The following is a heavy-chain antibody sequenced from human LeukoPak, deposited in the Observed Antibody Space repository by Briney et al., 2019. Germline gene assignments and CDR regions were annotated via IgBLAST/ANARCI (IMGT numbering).Heavy chain of an antibody. V-gene: IGHV1-18*01. D-gene: IGHD3-10*01. CDR1: GYTFTSYG. J-gene: IGHJ5*02. Sequence: ASVTVSCKASGYTFTSYGISWVRQAPGQGLEWMGWISAYNGNTNYAQKLQGRVTMTTDTSTSTAYMELRSLRSDDTAVYYCARVGRITMVRGVVNWFDPWGQGTLVTVSS. CDR2: ISAYNGNT. CDR3: ARVGRITMVRGVVNWFDP.